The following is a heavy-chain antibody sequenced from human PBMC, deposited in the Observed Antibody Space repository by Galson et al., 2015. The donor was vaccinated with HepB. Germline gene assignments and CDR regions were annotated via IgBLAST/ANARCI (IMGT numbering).Heavy chain of an antibody. CDR1: GFTFSDYY. J-gene: IGHJ4*02. CDR2: ISSSSSYT. CDR3: ARGQEYSYSSGWC. D-gene: IGHD6-19*01. Sequence: SLRLSCAASGFTFSDYYMSWIRQAPGKGLEWVSYISSSSSYTNYADSVKGRFTISRDNAKNSLYLQMNSLRAEDTAVYYCARGQEYSYSSGWCWGQGTLVTVSS. V-gene: IGHV3-11*05.